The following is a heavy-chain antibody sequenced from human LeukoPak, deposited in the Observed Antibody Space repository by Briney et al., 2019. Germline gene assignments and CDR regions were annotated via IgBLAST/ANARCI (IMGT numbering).Heavy chain of an antibody. D-gene: IGHD2/OR15-2a*01. CDR3: AKDTLAGVI. V-gene: IGHV3-48*01. CDR2: ISSSSSTI. Sequence: GGSLRLSCAASGFTFSSYSMNWVRQAPGKGLEWVSYISSSSSTIYYADSVKGRFTISRDNAKNSLYLQMNSLRAEDTALYYCAKDTLAGVIWGQGTMVTVSS. J-gene: IGHJ3*02. CDR1: GFTFSSYS.